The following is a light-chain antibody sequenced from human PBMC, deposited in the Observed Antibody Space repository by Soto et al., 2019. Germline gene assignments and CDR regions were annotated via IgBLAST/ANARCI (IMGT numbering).Light chain of an antibody. V-gene: IGKV3-15*01. Sequence: EIVLTQSPATLSLSPGERATLSCRASQSVSSNLAWYQQKPGQAPRLLIYGASTRATGIPARFSGSGSGTEFTLTINSLQSEDFAVYYCQQHYQWPITFGQGTRLEIK. CDR2: GAS. CDR3: QQHYQWPIT. CDR1: QSVSSN. J-gene: IGKJ5*01.